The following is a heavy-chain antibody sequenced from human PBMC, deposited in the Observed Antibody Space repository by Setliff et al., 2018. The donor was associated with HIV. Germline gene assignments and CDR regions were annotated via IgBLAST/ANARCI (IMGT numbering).Heavy chain of an antibody. Sequence: SVKVSCKASGGTFSSYAISWVRQAPGQGLEWMGGIIPIFGTVKYPLKFQGRVTITADDSTSTAYMGLSSLRSEDTAVYYCANLAYCSGDCYTTGASDIWGQGTMVTVSS. V-gene: IGHV1-69*13. CDR3: ANLAYCSGDCYTTGASDI. CDR2: IIPIFGTV. CDR1: GGTFSSYA. D-gene: IGHD2-21*01. J-gene: IGHJ3*02.